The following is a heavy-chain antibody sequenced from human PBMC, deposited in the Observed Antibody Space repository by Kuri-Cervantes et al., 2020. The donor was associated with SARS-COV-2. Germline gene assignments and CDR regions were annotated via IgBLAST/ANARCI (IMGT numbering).Heavy chain of an antibody. J-gene: IGHJ6*02. Sequence: SETLSLTCTVSGGSISSYYWSWIRQPPGKGLEWIGYIYYSGSTNYNPPLKSRVTISVDTSKNQFSLKLSSVTAADTAVYYCARVVRAAAGTYYYGMDVWGQGTTVTVSS. CDR3: ARVVRAAAGTYYYGMDV. D-gene: IGHD6-13*01. CDR1: GGSISSYY. V-gene: IGHV4-59*08. CDR2: IYYSGST.